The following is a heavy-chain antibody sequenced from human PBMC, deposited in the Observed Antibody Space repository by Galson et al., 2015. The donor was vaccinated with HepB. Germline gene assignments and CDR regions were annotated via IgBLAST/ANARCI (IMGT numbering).Heavy chain of an antibody. Sequence: PALVKPTQTLTLTCTFSGFSLSTSGVGVGWIRQPPGKALEWLALIYWDDDKRYSPSLKGRLTITKDTSKNQVVLTMTNMDPVDTATYYCAHTKTYYYDSSGYQNLERAFDIWGQGTMVTVSS. CDR3: AHTKTYYYDSSGYQNLERAFDI. V-gene: IGHV2-5*02. CDR1: GFSLSTSGVG. D-gene: IGHD3-22*01. J-gene: IGHJ3*02. CDR2: IYWDDDK.